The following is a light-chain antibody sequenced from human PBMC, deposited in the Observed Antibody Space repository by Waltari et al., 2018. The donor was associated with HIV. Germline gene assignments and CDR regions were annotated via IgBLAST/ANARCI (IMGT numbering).Light chain of an antibody. CDR2: LNSDGSH. J-gene: IGLJ2*01. V-gene: IGLV4-69*01. CDR3: QTWDTGIL. Sequence: QLVLTQSPSASASLGASVKLTCTLSSGHSSYAIAWHQQQPEKGPRYLMKLNSDGSHSKGDGIPDRFSGSSSGAERYLPISSLQSEDEADYYCQTWDTGILFGGGTKLTVL. CDR1: SGHSSYA.